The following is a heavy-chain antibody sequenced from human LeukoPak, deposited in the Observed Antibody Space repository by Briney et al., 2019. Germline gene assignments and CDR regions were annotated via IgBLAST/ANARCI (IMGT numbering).Heavy chain of an antibody. V-gene: IGHV1-46*01. CDR1: GYTFTSYY. CDR3: AREYLEMATIERDAFDI. CDR2: INPSGGST. J-gene: IGHJ3*02. D-gene: IGHD5-24*01. Sequence: GASVKVSCKASGYTFTSYYMHWVRQAPGQGLEWMGIINPSGGSTSYAQKFQGRVTMTRDTSTSTVYMELGSLRSGDTAVYYCAREYLEMATIERDAFDIWGQGTMVTVSS.